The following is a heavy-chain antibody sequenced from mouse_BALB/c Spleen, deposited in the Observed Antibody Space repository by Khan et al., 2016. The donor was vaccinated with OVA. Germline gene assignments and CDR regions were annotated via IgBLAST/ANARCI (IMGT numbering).Heavy chain of an antibody. CDR3: ARDGSRYNYAMDY. CDR2: ISSSGST. V-gene: IGHV3-2*02. J-gene: IGHJ4*01. Sequence: EVQLVESGPGLVKPSQSLSLTCTVTGYSITSDYAWNWIRQFQGNKLEWMGYISSSGSTNYNPALKSRISINRDTSKNQFFLQLNSVTTEDTATYYCARDGSRYNYAMDYWGQGTSVTVSS. CDR1: GYSITSDYA. D-gene: IGHD2-3*01.